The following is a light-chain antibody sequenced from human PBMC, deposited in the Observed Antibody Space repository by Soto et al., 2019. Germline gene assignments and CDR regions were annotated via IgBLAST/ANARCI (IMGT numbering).Light chain of an antibody. CDR3: CSYTSSTSWV. Sequence: QSALTQPASVSGTPGQSITISCTGTSSDIGAYDYVSWYQQHPGEAPQVMIYEASNRPSGVSNRFSGSKSGNTASLTISGLQAEDEADYYCCSYTSSTSWVFGGGTQLTVL. J-gene: IGLJ3*02. V-gene: IGLV2-14*01. CDR2: EAS. CDR1: SSDIGAYDY.